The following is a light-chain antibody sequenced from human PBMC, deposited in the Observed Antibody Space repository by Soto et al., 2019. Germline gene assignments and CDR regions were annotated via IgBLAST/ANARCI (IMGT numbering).Light chain of an antibody. V-gene: IGKV3-11*01. CDR3: QQRNTWPPIT. CDR2: DAS. Sequence: CRASPSLRSYLAWYQVKPGQAPRLLIYDASRRASGVPARFSGSGSGTDFTLTISSLEPEDFALYYCQQRNTWPPITFGQGTRLEI. J-gene: IGKJ5*01. CDR1: PSLRSY.